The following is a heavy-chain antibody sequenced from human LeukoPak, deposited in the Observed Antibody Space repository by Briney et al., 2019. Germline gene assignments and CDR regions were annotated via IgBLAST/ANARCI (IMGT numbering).Heavy chain of an antibody. J-gene: IGHJ4*02. CDR3: ARERSYYYDSSGYYYYFDY. CDR1: GGTFSSYA. Sequence: SVKVSCKASGGTFSSYAISWVRQAPGQGLEWMGGIIPIFGTANYAQKFQGRVTITADKSTSTAYMELSSLRSEDTAVYYCARERSYYYDSSGYYYYFDYWGQGTLVTVSS. V-gene: IGHV1-69*06. CDR2: IIPIFGTA. D-gene: IGHD3-22*01.